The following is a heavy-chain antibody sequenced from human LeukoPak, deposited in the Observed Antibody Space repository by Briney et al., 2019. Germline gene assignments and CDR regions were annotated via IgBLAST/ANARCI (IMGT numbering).Heavy chain of an antibody. V-gene: IGHV1-24*01. CDR2: FDPEDGET. CDR1: GYTLTELS. Sequence: GASVKVPCNVSGYTLTELSMHWARQAPGKGLEWMGGFDPEDGETIYAQKFQGRVTMTEDTSTDTAYMELSSLRSEDTAVYYCATDPHLGYDYDYWGQGTLVTVSS. J-gene: IGHJ4*02. D-gene: IGHD5-12*01. CDR3: ATDPHLGYDYDY.